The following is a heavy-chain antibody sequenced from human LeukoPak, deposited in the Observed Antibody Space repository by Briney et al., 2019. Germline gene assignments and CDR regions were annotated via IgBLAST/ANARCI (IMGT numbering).Heavy chain of an antibody. CDR2: IRYDGSNK. J-gene: IGHJ6*02. D-gene: IGHD5-18*01. CDR3: AKEGPHADTAMDGYYYGMDV. V-gene: IGHV3-30*02. CDR1: GFTFSSYG. Sequence: GGSLRLSCAASGFTFSSYGMHWVRQAPGKGLEWVAFIRYDGSNKYYADSVKGRFTISRDNSKNTLYLQMNSLRAEDTAVYYCAKEGPHADTAMDGYYYGMDVWGQGTTVTVSS.